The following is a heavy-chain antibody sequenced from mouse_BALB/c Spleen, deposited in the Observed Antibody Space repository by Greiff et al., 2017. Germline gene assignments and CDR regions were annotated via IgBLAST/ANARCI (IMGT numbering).Heavy chain of an antibody. Sequence: DVKLVESGGGLVQPGGSLKLSCAASGFTFSSYTMSWVRQTPEKRLEWVAYISNGGGSTYYPDTVKGRFTISRDNAKNTLYLQMSSLKSEDTAMYYCARQGGFFDYWGQGTTLTVSS. CDR2: ISNGGGST. J-gene: IGHJ2*01. V-gene: IGHV5-12-2*01. CDR3: ARQGGFFDY. CDR1: GFTFSSYT.